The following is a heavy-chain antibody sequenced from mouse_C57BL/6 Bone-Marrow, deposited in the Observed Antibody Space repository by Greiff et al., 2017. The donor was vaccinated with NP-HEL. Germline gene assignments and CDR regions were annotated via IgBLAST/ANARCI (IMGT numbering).Heavy chain of an antibody. J-gene: IGHJ4*01. CDR3: ALYAMDY. CDR2: IWSGGST. V-gene: IGHV2-2*01. CDR1: GFSLTSYG. Sequence: VQLQQSGPGLVQPSQSLSITCTVSGFSLTSYGVHWVRQSPGKGLEWLGVIWSGGSTDYNAAFISRLSISKDNSKSQVFFKMNSLRADDTAIYYCALYAMDYWGQGTSVTVSS.